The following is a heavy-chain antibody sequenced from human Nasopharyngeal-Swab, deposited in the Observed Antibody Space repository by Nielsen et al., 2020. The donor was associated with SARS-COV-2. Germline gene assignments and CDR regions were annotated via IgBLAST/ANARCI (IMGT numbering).Heavy chain of an antibody. V-gene: IGHV4-4*07. Sequence: SETLSLTCTVSGGSISGYYWSWIRQPADKGLEWLGHIHSDGSPNYNPSLKSRLTMSVDTSRNQFSLNLKSMTAADTAVYYCARAVEMAAILDYWGQGTLVTVSS. CDR2: IHSDGSP. CDR3: ARAVEMAAILDY. D-gene: IGHD5-24*01. J-gene: IGHJ4*02. CDR1: GGSISGYY.